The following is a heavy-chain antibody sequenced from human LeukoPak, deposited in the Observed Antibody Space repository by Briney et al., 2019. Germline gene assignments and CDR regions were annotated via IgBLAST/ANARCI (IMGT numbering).Heavy chain of an antibody. J-gene: IGHJ3*02. CDR3: ARQRIFGVVIILGYAFDI. V-gene: IGHV4-34*01. D-gene: IGHD3-3*01. Sequence: PSETLSLTCAVYGGSFSGYYWSWIRQPPGKGLEWIGEINHSGSTNYNPSLKSRVTISVDTSKNQFSLKLSSVTAADTAVYYCARQRIFGVVIILGYAFDIWGQGTMVTVSS. CDR2: INHSGST. CDR1: GGSFSGYY.